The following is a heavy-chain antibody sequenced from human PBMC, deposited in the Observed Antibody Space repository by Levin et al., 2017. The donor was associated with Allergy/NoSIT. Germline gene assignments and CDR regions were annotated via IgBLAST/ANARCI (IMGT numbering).Heavy chain of an antibody. V-gene: IGHV3-21*01. J-gene: IGHJ4*02. Sequence: PGGSLRLSCAASGFTFSSYSMNWVRQAPGKGLEWVSSTSRDSNYIYYADSVKGRFTISRDNAKDSLYLQLNSLRAEDTAIYYCARSEGACSAGYCRALFDNWGQGTLVTVSP. CDR3: ARSEGACSAGYCRALFDN. CDR1: GFTFSSYS. CDR2: TSRDSNYI. D-gene: IGHD2-15*01.